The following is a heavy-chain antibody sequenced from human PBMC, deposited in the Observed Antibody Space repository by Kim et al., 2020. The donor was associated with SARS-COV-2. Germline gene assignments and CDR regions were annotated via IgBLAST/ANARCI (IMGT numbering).Heavy chain of an antibody. J-gene: IGHJ4*02. Sequence: GGSLRLSCTASGFTFGNYFMTWVRQAPGKGLEWISYISSSSNHTDYADSVKGRFTISRDNAKSSLYLQMNSLRAEDTAVYYCASMVGATQKNDDWGQGVLVTVSS. CDR1: GFTFGNYF. CDR3: ASMVGATQKNDD. D-gene: IGHD1-26*01. V-gene: IGHV3-11*03. CDR2: ISSSSNHT.